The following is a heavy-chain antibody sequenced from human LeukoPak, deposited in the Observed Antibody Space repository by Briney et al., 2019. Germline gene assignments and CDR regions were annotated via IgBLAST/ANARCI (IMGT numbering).Heavy chain of an antibody. D-gene: IGHD3-10*01. CDR1: GFTFDDYA. V-gene: IGHV3-43*01. Sequence: PGGSLRLSCAASGFTFDDYAMHWVRQAPGKGLEWVALISWEGGTTYYADSVSGRFTISRDNSKNYLYLQMNSLRTEDTAFYYCTRDTDYGSATNYFDSWGQGTLVSVSS. CDR2: ISWEGGTT. CDR3: TRDTDYGSATNYFDS. J-gene: IGHJ4*02.